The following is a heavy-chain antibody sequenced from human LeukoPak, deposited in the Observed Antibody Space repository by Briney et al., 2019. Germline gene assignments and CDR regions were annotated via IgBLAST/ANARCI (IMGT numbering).Heavy chain of an antibody. J-gene: IGHJ6*02. CDR3: ARDLVGDYDYYYYGMDV. CDR2: ISSSGSTI. D-gene: IGHD4-17*01. V-gene: IGHV3-11*04. CDR1: GFTFSDYY. Sequence: GGSLRLSCAASGFTFSDYYMSWIRQAPGKGLEWVSYISSSGSTIYYADSVKGRFTISRDNAKNSLYLQMNSLRAEDTAVYYCARDLVGDYDYYYYGMDVWGQGTTVTVSS.